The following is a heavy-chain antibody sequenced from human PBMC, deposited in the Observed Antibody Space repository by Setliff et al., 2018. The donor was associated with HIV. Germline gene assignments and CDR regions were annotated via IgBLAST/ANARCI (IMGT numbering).Heavy chain of an antibody. CDR3: ARVVVARPGRYYFDY. D-gene: IGHD6-6*01. CDR2: IYYSGST. J-gene: IGHJ4*02. V-gene: IGHV4-39*07. CDR1: GGSISSGSYY. Sequence: PSETLSLTCTVSGGSISSGSYYWSWIRQPPGKGLEWIGSIYYSGSTYYNPSLKSRVTISVDTSKNQFSLNLSSVTAADTAVYYCARVVVARPGRYYFDYWGQGTLVTVSS.